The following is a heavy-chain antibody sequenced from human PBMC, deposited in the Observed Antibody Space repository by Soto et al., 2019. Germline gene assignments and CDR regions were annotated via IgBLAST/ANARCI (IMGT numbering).Heavy chain of an antibody. CDR2: ISGSGGST. V-gene: IGHV3-23*01. Sequence: GGSLRLSCAASGFTFSSYAMSWVRQAPGKGLEWVSAISGSGGSTYYADSVKGRFTISRDNSKNTLYLQMNSLRAEDTAVYYCAKVPAAVYYYYGMDAWGQGTTVTVSS. CDR3: AKVPAAVYYYYGMDA. J-gene: IGHJ6*02. D-gene: IGHD2-2*01. CDR1: GFTFSSYA.